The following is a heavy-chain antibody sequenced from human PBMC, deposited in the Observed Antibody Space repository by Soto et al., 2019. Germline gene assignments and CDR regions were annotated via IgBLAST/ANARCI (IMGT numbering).Heavy chain of an antibody. CDR3: ARDQGVVVTADNWFDP. V-gene: IGHV4-4*07. CDR2: IFSSGST. D-gene: IGHD2-21*02. Sequence: SGTLSLTCTVSGGSITDYSWVWIRQPAGKGLEWIGRIFSSGSTNYNPSLKGRITMSLDTSKNQFSLKLNSATATDTAVYFCARDQGVVVTADNWFDPWGQGILVTVSS. J-gene: IGHJ5*02. CDR1: GGSITDYS.